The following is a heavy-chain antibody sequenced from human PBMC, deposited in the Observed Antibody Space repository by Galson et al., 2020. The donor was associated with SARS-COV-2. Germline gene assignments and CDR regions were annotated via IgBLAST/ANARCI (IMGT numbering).Heavy chain of an antibody. Sequence: GESLKISCAASGFTFSSYSMNWVRQAPGKGLEWVSSISSSSSYIYYADSVKGRFTISRDNAKNSLYLQMNSLRAEDTAVYYCARGKIVVVSDYWGQGTLVTVSS. CDR2: ISSSSSYI. CDR1: GFTFSSYS. D-gene: IGHD3-22*01. J-gene: IGHJ4*02. V-gene: IGHV3-21*01. CDR3: ARGKIVVVSDY.